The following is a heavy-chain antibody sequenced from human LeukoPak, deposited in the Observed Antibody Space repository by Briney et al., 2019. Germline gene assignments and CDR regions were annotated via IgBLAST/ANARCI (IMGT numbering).Heavy chain of an antibody. D-gene: IGHD2-21*02. CDR2: ISYDGSNK. J-gene: IGHJ5*02. CDR3: AKDDFNKWFDP. CDR1: GFTFSSYA. Sequence: PGRSLRLSCAASGFTFSSYAIHWVRQAPGKGLEWVAAISYDGSNKYYADSVKGRFTISRDNSKNTLYLQMNSLRAEDTAVYYCAKDDFNKWFDPWGQGTLVTVSS. V-gene: IGHV3-30-3*01.